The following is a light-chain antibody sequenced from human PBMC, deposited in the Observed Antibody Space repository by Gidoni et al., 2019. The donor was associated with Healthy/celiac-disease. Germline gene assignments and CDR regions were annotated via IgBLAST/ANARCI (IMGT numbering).Light chain of an antibody. CDR3: QQRSNRPLT. V-gene: IGKV3-11*01. CDR1: QSVSSY. Sequence: EIVLTHSPATLSLSPGERATLSCRASQSVSSYLAWYQQKPGQAPRLLIYDASNRATGIPARFSGSGSGTDFTLTISSLEPEDFAVYYCQQRSNRPLTFXGXTKVEIK. CDR2: DAS. J-gene: IGKJ4*01.